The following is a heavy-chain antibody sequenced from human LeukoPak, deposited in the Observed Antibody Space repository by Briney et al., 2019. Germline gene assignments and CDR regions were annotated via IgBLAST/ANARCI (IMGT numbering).Heavy chain of an antibody. D-gene: IGHD6-19*01. Sequence: GGSLRLSCEASGFTFSSYAMSWVRQAPGKGLEWVSAISGSGENTYYADSVKGRFTISRDNAKKSVYLQMNSLRAEDTAVYYCARGSTYSSGWYTGFDYWGQGSLVTVSS. CDR3: ARGSTYSSGWYTGFDY. CDR2: ISGSGENT. CDR1: GFTFSSYA. J-gene: IGHJ4*02. V-gene: IGHV3-23*01.